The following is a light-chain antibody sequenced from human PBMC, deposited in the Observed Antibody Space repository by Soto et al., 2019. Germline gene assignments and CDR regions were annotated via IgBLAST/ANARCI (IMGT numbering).Light chain of an antibody. J-gene: IGKJ4*01. CDR3: QQLSSSPLT. CDR2: ATS. V-gene: IGKV1-9*01. Sequence: IQLTQSPSSLSASVGDRDTVTCRASQDISSYLAWYQQKPGKAPKLLIYATSTLQSGVPSRFSGSGSGTDFALTISSLQPEDFATYYCQQLSSSPLTFGGGTKVDIK. CDR1: QDISSY.